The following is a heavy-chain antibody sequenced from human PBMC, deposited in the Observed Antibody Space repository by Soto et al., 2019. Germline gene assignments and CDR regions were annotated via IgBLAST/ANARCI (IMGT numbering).Heavy chain of an antibody. D-gene: IGHD6-13*01. V-gene: IGHV3-64D*08. CDR1: GFTFSSYA. CDR2: ISSNGGST. CDR3: VKAGIAAAGTNPRDWFDP. J-gene: IGHJ5*02. Sequence: PGGSLRLSCSASGFTFSSYAMHWVRQAPGKGLEYVSAISSNGGSTYYADSVKGRFTISRDNSKNTLYLQMSSLRAEDTAVYYCVKAGIAAAGTNPRDWFDPSSQRTPVTGSA.